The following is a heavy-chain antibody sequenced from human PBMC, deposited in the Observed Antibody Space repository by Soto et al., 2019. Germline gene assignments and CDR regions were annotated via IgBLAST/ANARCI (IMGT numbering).Heavy chain of an antibody. CDR3: AREVIGYCKRNSCHGVEV. J-gene: IGHJ6*02. V-gene: IGHV4-30-4*01. Sequence: QVQLQESGPGLVKPSQTLSLTCTVSGGSINNGDYYWSWIRQPPGKGLEWIGYMYYSGNTYYNPSLKSRGTISIDTSKNQFSLKLRSVTVADTSVYFCAREVIGYCKRNSCHGVEVWGQGTTVIVSS. D-gene: IGHD2-2*01. CDR1: GGSINNGDYY. CDR2: MYYSGNT.